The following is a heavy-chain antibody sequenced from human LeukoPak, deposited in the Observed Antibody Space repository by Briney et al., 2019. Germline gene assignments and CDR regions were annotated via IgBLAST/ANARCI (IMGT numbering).Heavy chain of an antibody. J-gene: IGHJ6*02. D-gene: IGHD6-19*01. V-gene: IGHV3-9*01. CDR2: ISWNSGSI. Sequence: PGGSLRLSCAASGFTFDDYAMHWVRQAPGKGLEWVSGISWNSGSIGYADSVKGRFTISRDNGKNFLYLQMDSLRSEDTALYYCAKDGHSSGWGYFYYGMDVWGQGTTDTVSS. CDR3: AKDGHSSGWGYFYYGMDV. CDR1: GFTFDDYA.